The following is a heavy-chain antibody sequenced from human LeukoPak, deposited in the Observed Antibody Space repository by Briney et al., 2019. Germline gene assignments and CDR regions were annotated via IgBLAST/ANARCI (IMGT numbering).Heavy chain of an antibody. CDR3: ARDGKAATDAFDI. D-gene: IGHD2-15*01. CDR1: GGTFSSYA. V-gene: IGHV1-69*13. CDR2: IIPIFGTA. J-gene: IGHJ3*02. Sequence: SVKVSCKASGGTFSSYAISWVRQAPGQGLEWMGGIIPIFGTANYAQKFQGRVTITADESTGTAYMELSSLRSEDTAVYYCARDGKAATDAFDIWGQGTMVTVSS.